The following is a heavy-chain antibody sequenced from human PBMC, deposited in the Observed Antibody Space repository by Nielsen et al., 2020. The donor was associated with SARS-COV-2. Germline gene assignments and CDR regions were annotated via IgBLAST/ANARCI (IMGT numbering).Heavy chain of an antibody. V-gene: IGHV4-39*01. CDR2: IYYSGST. CDR1: GGSISSSSYY. J-gene: IGHJ4*02. D-gene: IGHD6-13*01. Sequence: SETLSLTCTVSGGSISSSSYYWGWIRQPPGKGLGWIGSIYYSGSTYYNPSLKSRVTISVDTSKNQFSLKLSSVTAADTAVYYCARRLWAAAAPFDYWGREPWSPSPQ. CDR3: ARRLWAAAAPFDY.